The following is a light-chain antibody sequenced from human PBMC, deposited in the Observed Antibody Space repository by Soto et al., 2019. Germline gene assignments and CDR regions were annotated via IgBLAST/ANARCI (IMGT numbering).Light chain of an antibody. CDR2: EVS. V-gene: IGLV2-14*01. Sequence: QSVLTQPAPVSGPPGQSITISCTGSTSDVGAYNYVSWYKHHPGQAPQLMIYEVSNRPSGVSNRFSGSKSGNTASLTISGLQADDEGDYYCSSKTSSSSPFVFGTGTKVTVL. CDR3: SSKTSSSSPFV. CDR1: TSDVGAYNY. J-gene: IGLJ1*01.